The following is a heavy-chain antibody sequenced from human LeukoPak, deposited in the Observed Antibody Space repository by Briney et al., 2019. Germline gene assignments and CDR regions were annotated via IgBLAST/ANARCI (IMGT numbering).Heavy chain of an antibody. CDR2: INHSGET. CDR3: ARGQWLDNS. Sequence: SETLSLTCAVYGGSFSDHYWSWIRQPPGVGLEWIGEINHSGETKFNPSLKSRVAMSVDTSKNQFSLELRSVTAADTAVYYCARGQWLDNSWGQGTLVTVSS. V-gene: IGHV4-34*01. CDR1: GGSFSDHY. D-gene: IGHD6-19*01. J-gene: IGHJ4*02.